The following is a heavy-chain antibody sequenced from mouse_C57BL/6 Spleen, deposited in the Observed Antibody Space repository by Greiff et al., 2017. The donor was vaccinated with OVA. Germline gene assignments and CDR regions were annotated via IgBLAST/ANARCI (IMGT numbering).Heavy chain of an antibody. CDR3: AREGLYQKAYYAMDY. CDR1: GFSINSDCY. V-gene: IGHV3-3*01. CDR2: TFYSGIT. J-gene: IGHJ4*01. D-gene: IGHD2-12*01. Sequence: EVKVIESGPSLVRPSQTLSLTCTVTGFSINSDCYWIWIRQFPGNKLEYIGYTFYSGITYYNPSLESRTYITRDTSKNQFSLKLSSVTTEDTATYYCAREGLYQKAYYAMDYWGQGTSVTVSS.